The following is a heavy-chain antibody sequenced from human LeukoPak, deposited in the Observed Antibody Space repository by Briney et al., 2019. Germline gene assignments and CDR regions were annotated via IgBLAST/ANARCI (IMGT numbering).Heavy chain of an antibody. CDR2: IYYSGST. J-gene: IGHJ4*02. Sequence: SETLSHTCTVSGGSISSYYWSWIRQPPGKGLEWIGYIYYSGSTNYNPSLKSRVTISVDTSKNQFSLKLSSVTAADTAVYYCARGIAAAGVYYWGQGTLVTVSS. V-gene: IGHV4-59*01. CDR1: GGSISSYY. CDR3: ARGIAAAGVYY. D-gene: IGHD6-13*01.